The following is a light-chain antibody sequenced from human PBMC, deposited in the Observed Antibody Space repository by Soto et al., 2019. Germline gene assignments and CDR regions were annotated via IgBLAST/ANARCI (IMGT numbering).Light chain of an antibody. CDR3: AAWDASLNGPVV. CDR1: SSNIGSHT. CDR2: NSS. J-gene: IGLJ2*01. V-gene: IGLV1-44*01. Sequence: QSVLTQPPAASGTPGQMVTISCSGRSSNIGSHTVSWYQQLPGTAPKLLIYNSSQRPSGVPDRFSGSKSGTTASLAISGLQSVDEAVYSCAAWDASLNGPVVFGGGTKLTVL.